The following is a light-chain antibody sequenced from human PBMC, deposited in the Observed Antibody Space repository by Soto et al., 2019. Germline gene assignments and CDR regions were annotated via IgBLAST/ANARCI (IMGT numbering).Light chain of an antibody. Sequence: QPVLTQSSSASASLGSSVKLTCTLSSGHSSYIIAWHQQQPGKAPRYLMKLEGSGSYNKGSGVPDRFSGSSSGADRYLTFSNLQFEDEADYYCETWDGNTRVFGGGTKLTVL. CDR3: ETWDGNTRV. CDR1: SGHSSYI. V-gene: IGLV4-60*02. J-gene: IGLJ3*02. CDR2: LEGSGSY.